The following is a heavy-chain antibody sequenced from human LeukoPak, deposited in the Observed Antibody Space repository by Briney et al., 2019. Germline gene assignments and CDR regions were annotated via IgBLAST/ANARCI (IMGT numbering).Heavy chain of an antibody. J-gene: IGHJ2*01. Sequence: SQTLSLTCTVSGGSISSGDYYWSWIRQPPGKGLEWIGYIYYSGSTYYNPSLKSRVTISVDTSKNQFSLKLSSVTAADTAVYYCARRYYYDSSGYFYYWYFDLWGRGTLATVSS. CDR1: GGSISSGDYY. CDR2: IYYSGST. D-gene: IGHD3-22*01. V-gene: IGHV4-30-4*01. CDR3: ARRYYYDSSGYFYYWYFDL.